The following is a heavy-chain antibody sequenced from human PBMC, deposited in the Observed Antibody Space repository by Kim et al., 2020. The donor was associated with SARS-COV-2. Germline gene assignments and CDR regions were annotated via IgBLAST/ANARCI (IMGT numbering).Heavy chain of an antibody. CDR2: IYYSGST. CDR3: ARSAGCDFGTEDFFNV. D-gene: IGHD3-10*01. V-gene: IGHV4-31*03. J-gene: IGHJ3*01. Sequence: SETLSLTCSVSGGSITSVGHYWSWIRQLPGKGLEWIAYIYYSGSTYSHPSLKSRLSISRDTSNNRFSLTLTSVTAAETALYYCARSAGCDFGTEDFFNV. CDR1: GGSITSVGHY.